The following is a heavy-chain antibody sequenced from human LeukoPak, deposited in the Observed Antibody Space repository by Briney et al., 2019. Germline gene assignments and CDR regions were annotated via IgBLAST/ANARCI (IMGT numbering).Heavy chain of an antibody. CDR3: AKEEGYIYGLLDY. CDR2: ISGSGSTT. CDR1: GFTLSNFG. Sequence: GGSLRLSCAASGFTLSNFGMSWVRQAPGKGLEWVSSISGSGSTTYYADSVKGRFTISRDNSKNALYLQMNSLRAEDAAVYYCAKEEGYIYGLLDYWGQGTLVTVSS. D-gene: IGHD5-18*01. V-gene: IGHV3-23*01. J-gene: IGHJ4*02.